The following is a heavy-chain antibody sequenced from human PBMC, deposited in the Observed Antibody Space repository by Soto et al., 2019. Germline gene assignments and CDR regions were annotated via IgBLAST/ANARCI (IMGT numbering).Heavy chain of an antibody. D-gene: IGHD1-26*01. V-gene: IGHV3-33*01. J-gene: IGHJ4*02. CDR2: IWYDGSNK. Sequence: QVQLVESGGGVVQPGRSLRLSCAASRFTFSSYGMHWVRQAPGKGLEWVAVIWYDGSNKYYADSVKGRFIISRDNSKNIVNLQMNSLRAEDTAVYFCARDPGGSNLFDYWGQGTLVTVSS. CDR3: ARDPGGSNLFDY. CDR1: RFTFSSYG.